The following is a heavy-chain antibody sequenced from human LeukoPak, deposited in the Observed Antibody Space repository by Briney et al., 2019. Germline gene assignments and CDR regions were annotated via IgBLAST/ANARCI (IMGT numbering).Heavy chain of an antibody. D-gene: IGHD5-24*01. Sequence: GGSLRLSCAASGFTFSNYGMHWVRQAPGKGLEWVAVMWYDGSNKYYTDSVKGRFTISRDNSKNTLYLQMNSLRAEDTAVYYCARRGNYNYDSWGQGTLVTVSS. CDR1: GFTFSNYG. CDR3: ARRGNYNYDS. V-gene: IGHV3-33*01. J-gene: IGHJ5*01. CDR2: MWYDGSNK.